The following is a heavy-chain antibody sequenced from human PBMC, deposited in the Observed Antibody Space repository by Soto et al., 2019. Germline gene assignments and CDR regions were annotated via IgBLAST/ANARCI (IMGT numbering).Heavy chain of an antibody. CDR1: GFTFRNAW. V-gene: IGHV3-15*01. J-gene: IGHJ5*02. D-gene: IGHD3-22*01. CDR2: IKSKAAGGTT. CDR3: TTASGSYIESWSGP. Sequence: PGGSLRLSCAGSGFTFRNAWMSWVRQAPGKGLEWVGRIKSKAAGGTTDYATPVKGRFTISRDDSENTVYLQMNSLKSEDTAVYYCTTASGSYIESWSGPWGQGTLVTVSS.